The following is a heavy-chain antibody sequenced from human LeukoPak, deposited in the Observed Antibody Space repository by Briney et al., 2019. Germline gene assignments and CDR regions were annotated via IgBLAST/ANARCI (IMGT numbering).Heavy chain of an antibody. Sequence: GSLRRSCAASGFTFSSYAMSWIRQPPGKGLEWIGEINHSGSTNYNPSLKSRVTISVDTSKNQFSLKLSSVTAADTAVYYCARHVLDYYDSSGCDYWGQGTLVTVSS. CDR3: ARHVLDYYDSSGCDY. D-gene: IGHD3-22*01. CDR2: INHSGST. V-gene: IGHV4-34*01. CDR1: GFTFSSYA. J-gene: IGHJ4*02.